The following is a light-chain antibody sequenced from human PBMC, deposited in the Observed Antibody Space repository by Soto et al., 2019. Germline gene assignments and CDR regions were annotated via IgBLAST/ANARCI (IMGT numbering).Light chain of an antibody. J-gene: IGKJ1*01. Sequence: EVVLTQSPGTLSLSPGERATLSCRASHSVTGRYLAWYQQKPGQSPRLLIYGASNRATGIPDRFSGSGSGTDFTLTISRLEPEDFAVYYCQQYGSYKWTFGQGNKVEI. CDR3: QQYGSYKWT. CDR2: GAS. CDR1: HSVTGRY. V-gene: IGKV3-20*01.